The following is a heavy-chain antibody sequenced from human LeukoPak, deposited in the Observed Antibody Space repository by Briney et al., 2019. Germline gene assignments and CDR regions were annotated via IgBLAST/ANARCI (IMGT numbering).Heavy chain of an antibody. CDR1: GGSVSSGSYH. J-gene: IGHJ4*02. Sequence: ASETLSLTCTVSGGSVSSGSYHWSWIRQPPGKGLEWIGYIFSTGNTNYSPSLKSRVTMSVDTSKNQFSLKLTSVTAADTAVYYCARINSGHYSLDSWGLGTLVTVSS. CDR2: IFSTGNT. CDR3: ARINSGHYSLDS. V-gene: IGHV4-61*01. D-gene: IGHD3-22*01.